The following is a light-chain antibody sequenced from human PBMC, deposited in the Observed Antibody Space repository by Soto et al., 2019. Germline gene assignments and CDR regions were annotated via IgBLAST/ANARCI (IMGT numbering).Light chain of an antibody. CDR2: WAS. V-gene: IGKV4-1*01. CDR1: QSVLYSSNNKNY. J-gene: IGKJ1*01. Sequence: IVMTPYPDSLALSLGERATINCKSSQSVLYSSNNKNYLAWYQQKPGQPPKLLIYWASTRESGVPDRFSGSGSGTDFTLTISSLQAEDVAVYYCQQYYRPWTFGQGTKVEIK. CDR3: QQYYRPWT.